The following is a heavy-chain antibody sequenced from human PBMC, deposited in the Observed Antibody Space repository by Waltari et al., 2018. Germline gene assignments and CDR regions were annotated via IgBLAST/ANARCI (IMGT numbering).Heavy chain of an antibody. CDR2: VDPEDGET. D-gene: IGHD5-12*01. CDR1: GYTFTDYY. Sequence: EVQLVQSGAEVKKPGATVKISCKASGYTFTDYYMHWVQQAPGKGLEWMGRVDPEDGETIYAEKFKGRVTITADTSTDTAYMELSSLRSEDTAVYYCATDGYNLKGNYYYYMDVWGKGTTVTVSS. J-gene: IGHJ6*03. CDR3: ATDGYNLKGNYYYYMDV. V-gene: IGHV1-69-2*01.